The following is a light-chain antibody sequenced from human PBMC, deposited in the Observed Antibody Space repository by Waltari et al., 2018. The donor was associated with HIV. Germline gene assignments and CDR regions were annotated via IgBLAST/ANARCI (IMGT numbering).Light chain of an antibody. CDR2: DAS. J-gene: IGKJ5*01. Sequence: EIVLTQSPATLSLSPGERATLSCRASQSVSGYLAWYQQKPGQAPRLLIYDASSRATGIPARFSGSESGTDFTLTISSLEPEDFAVYYCQQRSNWPLTFGQGTRLEIK. V-gene: IGKV3-11*01. CDR1: QSVSGY. CDR3: QQRSNWPLT.